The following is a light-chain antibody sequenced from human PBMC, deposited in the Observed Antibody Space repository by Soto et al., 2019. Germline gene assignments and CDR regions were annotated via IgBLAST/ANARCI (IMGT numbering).Light chain of an antibody. Sequence: ALTQPASVSGSPGQPITISCTGTSSPVGGFNVVSWYQQHPGKAPKVIIYEGIKRPSGVSNRFSGSNSGSTASLTISGLQAEDEADYYCCSYVGATTYVFGTGTKVTVL. CDR1: SSPVGGFNV. J-gene: IGLJ1*01. CDR3: CSYVGATTYV. V-gene: IGLV2-23*01. CDR2: EGI.